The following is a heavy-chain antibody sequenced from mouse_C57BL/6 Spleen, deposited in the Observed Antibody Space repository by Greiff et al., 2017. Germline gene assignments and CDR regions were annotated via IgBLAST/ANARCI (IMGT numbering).Heavy chain of an antibody. Sequence: QVQLKQSGAELVKPGASVKISCKASGYAFSSYWMNWVKQRPGKGLEWIGQIYPGDGDTNYNGKFKGKATLTADKSSSTAYMQLSSLTSEDSAVYFCARNYYGSRFYYFDYWGQGTTLTVSS. CDR1: GYAFSSYW. CDR2: IYPGDGDT. D-gene: IGHD1-1*01. J-gene: IGHJ2*01. V-gene: IGHV1-80*01. CDR3: ARNYYGSRFYYFDY.